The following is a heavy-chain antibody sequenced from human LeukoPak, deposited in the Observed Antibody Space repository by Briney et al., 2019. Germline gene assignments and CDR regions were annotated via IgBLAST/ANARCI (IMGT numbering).Heavy chain of an antibody. D-gene: IGHD1-1*01. J-gene: IGHJ3*02. CDR1: GGSMSPFY. Sequence: SETLSLTCTVSGGSMSPFYWGWIRQSPGKGLEWIGSIYYSGGTNYNPSLKSRVTISVDTSKNQFSLELSSVSAADTAVYYCAVNSTKHTFDIWGQGTMVTVSS. CDR3: AVNSTKHTFDI. CDR2: IYYSGGT. V-gene: IGHV4-59*08.